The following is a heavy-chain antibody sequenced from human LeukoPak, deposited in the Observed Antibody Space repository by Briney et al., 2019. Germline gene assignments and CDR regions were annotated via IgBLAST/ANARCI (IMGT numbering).Heavy chain of an antibody. Sequence: GGSLRLSCAASGFTFSSYAMHWVRQAPGKGLKRVAVISYDGSNKYYADSVKGRFTISRDNSKNTLYLQMNSLRAEDTAVYYCARVTIVGAFDYWGQGTLVTVSS. CDR2: ISYDGSNK. CDR1: GFTFSSYA. D-gene: IGHD1-26*01. CDR3: ARVTIVGAFDY. V-gene: IGHV3-30-3*01. J-gene: IGHJ4*02.